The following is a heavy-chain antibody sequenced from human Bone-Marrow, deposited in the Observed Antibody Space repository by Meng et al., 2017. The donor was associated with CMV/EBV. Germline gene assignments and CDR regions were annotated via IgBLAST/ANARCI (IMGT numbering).Heavy chain of an antibody. D-gene: IGHD5-18*01. J-gene: IGHJ6*02. CDR3: ARGYSYGYDYYYYYGMDV. CDR2: ISGGGGST. CDR1: GFTFSSYS. Sequence: GESLKISCAASGFTFSSYSMNWVRQAPGKGLEWVSVISGGGGSTYYADSVKGRFTISRDNSKNTLYLQMNSLRAEDTAVYYCARGYSYGYDYYYYYGMDVWGQGTTVTVPS. V-gene: IGHV3-NL1*01.